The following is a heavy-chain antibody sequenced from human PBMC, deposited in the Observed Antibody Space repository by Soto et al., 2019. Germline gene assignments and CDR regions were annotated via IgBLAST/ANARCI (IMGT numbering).Heavy chain of an antibody. D-gene: IGHD3-10*01. CDR2: VYYSGSP. CDR3: LSRGRGAVDY. CDR1: GGSISSRNYY. Sequence: QLQLQESGPGLVKPSETLSLICNVSGGSISSRNYYWGWIRQSPGKGLEWIGSVYYSGSPYYNPSLKSRVTISVDTSKTQFSLKVNSVTASDSSMYYCLSRGRGAVDYWGQGTLVTVSS. J-gene: IGHJ4*02. V-gene: IGHV4-39*01.